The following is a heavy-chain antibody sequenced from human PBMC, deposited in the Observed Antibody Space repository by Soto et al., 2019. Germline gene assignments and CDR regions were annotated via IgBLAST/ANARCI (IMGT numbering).Heavy chain of an antibody. CDR3: ARAAIACGSGSCYNHYYYALDV. CDR2: IYYSGGT. J-gene: IGHJ6*02. D-gene: IGHD2-2*02. Sequence: PSETLSLTCTVSGGSISTKGFLWSWIRHSPGKGLEWIGYIYYSGGTYYNPSLKSRVSFSVDTSKNQFSLKLTSVTVADTALYYCARAAIACGSGSCYNHYYYALDVWGRGTTVTVSS. CDR1: GGSISTKGFL. V-gene: IGHV4-30-4*01.